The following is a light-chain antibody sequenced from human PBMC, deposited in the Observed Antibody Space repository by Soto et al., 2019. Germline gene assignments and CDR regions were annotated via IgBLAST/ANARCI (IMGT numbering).Light chain of an antibody. J-gene: IGLJ1*01. CDR2: DDS. CDR1: NIGSKS. V-gene: IGLV3-21*02. CDR3: QVWDPSSDPNYV. Sequence: SYELTQPPSVSVAPGQTARITCGGNNIGSKSVHWYQQKPGQAPVLVVYDDSDRPSGIPGRFSGSKSGNTATLTISRVEVGDEADYFCQVWDPSSDPNYVFGTGTKVTVL.